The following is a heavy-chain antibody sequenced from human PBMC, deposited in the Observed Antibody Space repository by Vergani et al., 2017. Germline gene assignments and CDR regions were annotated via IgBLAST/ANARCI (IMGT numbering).Heavy chain of an antibody. CDR1: GFTFSSYW. D-gene: IGHD3-10*01. J-gene: IGHJ6*03. V-gene: IGHV3-74*01. CDR3: AGSVVRGVISQYYYYWYMDV. Sequence: EVQLVESGGGLVQPGGSLRLSCAASGFTFSSYWMHWVRPAPGKGLVWVSRINSDGSSTSYADSVKGRFTISRDNAKNTLYLQMNSLRAEDTAVYYCAGSVVRGVISQYYYYWYMDVWGKGTTVTVSS. CDR2: INSDGSST.